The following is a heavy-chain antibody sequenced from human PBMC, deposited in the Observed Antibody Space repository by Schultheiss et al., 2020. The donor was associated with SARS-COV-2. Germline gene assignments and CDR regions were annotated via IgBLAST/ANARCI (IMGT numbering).Heavy chain of an antibody. D-gene: IGHD6-19*01. Sequence: GGSLRLSCAASGFTFSSYGMHWVRQAPGKGLEWVAVISYDGSNKYYADSVKGRFTISRDNSKNTLYLQMNSLRAEDTAVYYCAKNRGSGWYWFDPWGQGTLVTVSS. V-gene: IGHV3-30*18. J-gene: IGHJ5*02. CDR1: GFTFSSYG. CDR3: AKNRGSGWYWFDP. CDR2: ISYDGSNK.